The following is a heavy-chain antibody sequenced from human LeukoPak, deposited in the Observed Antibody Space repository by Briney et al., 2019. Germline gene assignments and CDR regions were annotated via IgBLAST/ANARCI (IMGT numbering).Heavy chain of an antibody. CDR2: TRSKANSYET. J-gene: IGHJ4*02. CDR1: GFTFGDSA. Sequence: PGGSLRLSCAASGFTFGDSAMHWVRQASGKGLEWVGRTRSKANSYETVYAASVKGRFAISRDDSKNTAYLQMNSLKTEDAAVYYCARHCGGDCFLDYWGQGTLVTVSS. D-gene: IGHD2-21*02. CDR3: ARHCGGDCFLDY. V-gene: IGHV3-73*01.